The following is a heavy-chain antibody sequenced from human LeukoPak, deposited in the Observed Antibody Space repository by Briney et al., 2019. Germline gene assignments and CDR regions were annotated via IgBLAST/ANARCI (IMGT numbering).Heavy chain of an antibody. CDR1: GGSISSSSYY. CDR2: IYYSGST. J-gene: IGHJ5*02. V-gene: IGHV4-39*01. D-gene: IGHD3-22*01. CDR3: ARFYDSSGYFRFDP. Sequence: KSSETLSLTCTVSGGSISSSSYYWGWIRQPPGKGLEWIGSIYYSGSTYYNPSLKSRVTISVDTSKNQFSLKLSSVTAADTAVYYCARFYDSSGYFRFDPWGQGTLVTVSS.